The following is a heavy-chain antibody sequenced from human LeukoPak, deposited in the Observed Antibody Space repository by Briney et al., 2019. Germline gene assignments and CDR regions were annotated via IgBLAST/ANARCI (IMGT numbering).Heavy chain of an antibody. CDR2: ISYDGSNK. CDR3: AKPACGGDCPRYYFDY. V-gene: IGHV3-30*18. CDR1: GFTFSSYG. J-gene: IGHJ4*02. D-gene: IGHD2-21*01. Sequence: GGSLRLFCAASGFTFSSYGMHWVRQAPGKGLEWVAVISYDGSNKYYADSVKGRFTISRDNSKNTLYLQMNSLRAEDTAVYYCAKPACGGDCPRYYFDYWGQGTLVTVSS.